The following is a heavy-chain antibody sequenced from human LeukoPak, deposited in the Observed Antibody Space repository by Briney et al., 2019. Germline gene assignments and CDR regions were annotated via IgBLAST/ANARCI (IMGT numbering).Heavy chain of an antibody. CDR1: GGSIRSYY. J-gene: IGHJ4*02. Sequence: TSETLSLTCTVSGGSIRSYYWSWIRQPPAKGLEWVGYIYYSGSTNYNPSLKSRVTISVDTAKNQLSLELSSVTAADTAVYYCARRAGYSGSWYEYWGQGTLVTVSS. D-gene: IGHD6-13*01. CDR3: ARRAGYSGSWYEY. V-gene: IGHV4-59*01. CDR2: IYYSGST.